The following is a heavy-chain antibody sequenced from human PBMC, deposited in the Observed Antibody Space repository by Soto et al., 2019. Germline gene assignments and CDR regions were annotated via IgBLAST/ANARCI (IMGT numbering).Heavy chain of an antibody. CDR3: ARSTGDIVVVPAALYYFDY. CDR2: IYYSGST. J-gene: IGHJ4*02. CDR1: GGSISGGDYY. D-gene: IGHD2-2*01. V-gene: IGHV4-30-4*01. Sequence: PSETLSLTCTVSGGSISGGDYYGSWIRQPPGKGLEWIGYIYYSGSTYYNPSLKSRVTISVDTSKNQFSLKLSSVTAADTAVYYCARSTGDIVVVPAALYYFDYWGQGTLVTVSS.